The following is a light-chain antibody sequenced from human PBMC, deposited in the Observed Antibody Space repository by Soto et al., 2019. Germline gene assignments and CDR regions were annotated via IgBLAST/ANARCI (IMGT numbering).Light chain of an antibody. CDR2: DAS. CDR1: QSVSSSY. J-gene: IGKJ5*01. Sequence: EIVLTQSPGTLSLSPGERATLSCWASQSVSSSYLAWYQQKPGQAPRLLIYDASSRATGIPDRFSGSGSGTEFTLTISRLEPEDFALYYCQQYGYSPITFGQGTRLEI. V-gene: IGKV3-20*01. CDR3: QQYGYSPIT.